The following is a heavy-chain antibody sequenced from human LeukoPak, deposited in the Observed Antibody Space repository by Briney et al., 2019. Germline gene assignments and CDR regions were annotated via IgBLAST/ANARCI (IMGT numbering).Heavy chain of an antibody. V-gene: IGHV3-53*01. Sequence: GGSLRLSCAASGFTVSSNYMSWVRQPPGKGLEWVSVIYGGGSAYYADSVKGRFTISRDNSRNTLYPQMNSLRAEDTAVYYCAKDGYDSSIDYWGQGTLVTVSS. CDR1: GFTVSSNY. CDR2: IYGGGSA. D-gene: IGHD3-22*01. J-gene: IGHJ4*02. CDR3: AKDGYDSSIDY.